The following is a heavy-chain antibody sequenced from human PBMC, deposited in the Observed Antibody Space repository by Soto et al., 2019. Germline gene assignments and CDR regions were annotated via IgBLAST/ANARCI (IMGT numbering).Heavy chain of an antibody. J-gene: IGHJ4*02. V-gene: IGHV5-51*01. Sequence: GESLKISCKGSGYSFTSYWIGWVRQMPGKGLEWMGIIYPGDSDTRYSPSFQGQVTIPADKSISTAYLQWSSLKASDTAMYYCARTIGYSSGWYYFDYWGQGTLVTSPQ. CDR2: IYPGDSDT. CDR3: ARTIGYSSGWYYFDY. D-gene: IGHD6-19*01. CDR1: GYSFTSYW.